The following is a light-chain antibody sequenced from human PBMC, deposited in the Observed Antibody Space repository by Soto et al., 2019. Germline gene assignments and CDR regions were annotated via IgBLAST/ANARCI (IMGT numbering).Light chain of an antibody. CDR2: GAS. J-gene: IGKJ1*01. CDR1: QSVSID. Sequence: EIVLTQSPATLSLSPGERATLSCRASQSVSIDLAWYQQTPGQAPRLLIYGASTRATGIPVRFSGSASGTEFTLTISSLQPDDFATYYCQHYNSYSEAFGQGTKVDIK. V-gene: IGKV3-15*01. CDR3: QHYNSYSEA.